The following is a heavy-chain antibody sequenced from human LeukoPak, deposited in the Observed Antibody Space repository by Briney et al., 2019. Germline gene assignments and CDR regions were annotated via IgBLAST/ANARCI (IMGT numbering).Heavy chain of an antibody. V-gene: IGHV4-39*01. CDR1: GGSVNNNAYY. J-gene: IGHJ4*02. Sequence: SETLSLTCTVSGGSVNNNAYYWGWVRQPPGKGLEYIGNVYYSGITFYNPSLQSRVTISVDTSNNQFSLKLSSVTAADTAVYYCARSDYSGYFDYWGQGTLVSVSS. D-gene: IGHD4-11*01. CDR2: VYYSGIT. CDR3: ARSDYSGYFDY.